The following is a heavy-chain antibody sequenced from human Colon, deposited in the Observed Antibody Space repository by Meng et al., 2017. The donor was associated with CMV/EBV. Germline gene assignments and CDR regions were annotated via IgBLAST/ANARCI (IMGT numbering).Heavy chain of an antibody. CDR3: ARGGYDLNWFDT. CDR1: GGSISSGGYS. V-gene: IGHV4-30-2*01. J-gene: IGHJ5*02. CDR2: IYHSGNT. Sequence: QLQLQESGSGLVKPSRXLSLTCAVSGGSISSGGYSWSWIRQPPGKGLEWIGHIYHSGNTYYNPSLKSRVTMSVDRSKNQFSLKLNSVTAADTAVYYCARGGYDLNWFDTWGQGTLVTVSS. D-gene: IGHD2-15*01.